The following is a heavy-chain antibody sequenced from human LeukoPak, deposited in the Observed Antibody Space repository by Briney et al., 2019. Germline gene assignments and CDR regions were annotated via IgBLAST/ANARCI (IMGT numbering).Heavy chain of an antibody. D-gene: IGHD6-13*01. J-gene: IGHJ6*02. Sequence: GASVKVSCKASGYAFTVYYMHWVRQAPGQGLEWMGWINPNSGGTNYAQKFQGRVTMTRDTSISTAYMELSRLRSDDTAVYYCARGAMSHSSSWYYYYYGMDVWGQGTTVTVSS. V-gene: IGHV1-2*02. CDR2: INPNSGGT. CDR3: ARGAMSHSSSWYYYYYGMDV. CDR1: GYAFTVYY.